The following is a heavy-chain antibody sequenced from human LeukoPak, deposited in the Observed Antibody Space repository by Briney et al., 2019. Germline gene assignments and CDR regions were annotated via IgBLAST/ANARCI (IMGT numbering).Heavy chain of an antibody. CDR1: GFTFSSYA. Sequence: GGSLRLSCAASGFTFSSYAMSWARQAPGKGLEWVSVISGSGGDTDYADSVKGRFTISRDNSKNTLYLQMNSLRAEDTAIYYCAKSRVGYDYWGQGTLVTVSS. V-gene: IGHV3-23*01. CDR2: ISGSGGDT. J-gene: IGHJ4*02. CDR3: AKSRVGYDY. D-gene: IGHD5-12*01.